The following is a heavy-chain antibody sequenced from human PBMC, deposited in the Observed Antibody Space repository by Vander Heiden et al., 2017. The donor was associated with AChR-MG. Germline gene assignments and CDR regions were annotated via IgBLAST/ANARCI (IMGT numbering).Heavy chain of an antibody. Sequence: QVQLVESGGGVVQPGRSLRLSCAASGFTFSSYAMHWLRQAPGKGLEWVAVISYDGSNKYYADSVKGRFTISRDNSKNTLYLQMNSLRAEDTAVYYCARDIMVRGVMAKYGMDVWGQGTTVTVSS. J-gene: IGHJ6*02. CDR2: ISYDGSNK. V-gene: IGHV3-30-3*01. CDR1: GFTFSSYA. D-gene: IGHD3-10*01. CDR3: ARDIMVRGVMAKYGMDV.